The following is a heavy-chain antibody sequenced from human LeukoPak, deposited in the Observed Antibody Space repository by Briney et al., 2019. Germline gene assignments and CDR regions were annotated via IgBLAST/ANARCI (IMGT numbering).Heavy chain of an antibody. Sequence: ASVKVSCKASGYIFTIYGISWVRQAPGQGLEWMGWISAYNGNINYVQKFQGRVTMTTDTSTSTVYMELRSLRSDDTAVYYCARDFPRRVSDYWGQGTLVTVSS. CDR2: ISAYNGNI. D-gene: IGHD3-10*01. J-gene: IGHJ4*02. CDR1: GYIFTIYG. V-gene: IGHV1-18*01. CDR3: ARDFPRRVSDY.